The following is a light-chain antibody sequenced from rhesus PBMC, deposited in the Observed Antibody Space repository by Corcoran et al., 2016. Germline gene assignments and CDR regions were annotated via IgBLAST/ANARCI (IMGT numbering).Light chain of an antibody. V-gene: IGKV3-42*02. CDR3: QQYNSWRT. CDR2: HAS. Sequence: TVVTQSPATLPLSPGERATLSCRASQSVGSNLAWYQQKPGQAPKLLIYHASSRATGIPARFIGSGSLTEFTLTISSLEPEDVGVYYCQQYNSWRTFGQGTKVEIK. CDR1: QSVGSN. J-gene: IGKJ1*01.